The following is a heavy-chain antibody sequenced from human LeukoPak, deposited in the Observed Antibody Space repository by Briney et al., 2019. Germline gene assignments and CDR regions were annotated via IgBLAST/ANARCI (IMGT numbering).Heavy chain of an antibody. J-gene: IGHJ5*02. D-gene: IGHD2-21*02. CDR1: GFTVSSNY. Sequence: GGSLRLSCAASGFTVSSNYVSWVRQAPGKGLEWVSSIYRDGSTYYADSVKGRFTISRDNSKNTLNLQMNNLRVEDTAVYYCARVMTAITNWFDPWGQGTLVSVSS. CDR3: ARVMTAITNWFDP. CDR2: IYRDGST. V-gene: IGHV3-66*01.